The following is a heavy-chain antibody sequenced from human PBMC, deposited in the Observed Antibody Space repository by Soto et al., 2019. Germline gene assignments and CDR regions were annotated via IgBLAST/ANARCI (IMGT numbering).Heavy chain of an antibody. V-gene: IGHV3-21*01. CDR3: ARVRADAFDI. CDR1: GFTFSSYS. Sequence: GGSLRLSCAASGFTFSSYSMNWVRQAPGKGLEWVSSISSSSSYIYYADTVKGRFTISRDNAKNSLYLQMNSLRAEDTAVYYCARVRADAFDIWGQGTMVTVSS. CDR2: ISSSSSYI. J-gene: IGHJ3*02.